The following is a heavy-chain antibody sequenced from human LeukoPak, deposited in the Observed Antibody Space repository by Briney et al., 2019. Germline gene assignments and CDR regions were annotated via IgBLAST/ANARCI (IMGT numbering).Heavy chain of an antibody. D-gene: IGHD3-9*01. V-gene: IGHV3-48*04. Sequence: GGSLRLSCAASKFTFGAYSMNWIRQAPGKGLEWVSYISSSGSTIYYADSVEGRFTISRDNAKNSLYLQMNSLRAEDTAVYYCARDGLYYDILTGPYYYYYMDVWGKGTTVTVSS. CDR3: ARDGLYYDILTGPYYYYYMDV. CDR1: KFTFGAYS. J-gene: IGHJ6*03. CDR2: ISSSGSTI.